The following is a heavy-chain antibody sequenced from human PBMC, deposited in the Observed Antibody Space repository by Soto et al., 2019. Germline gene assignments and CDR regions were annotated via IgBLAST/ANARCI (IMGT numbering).Heavy chain of an antibody. J-gene: IGHJ4*01. D-gene: IGHD6-19*01. CDR2: ISSNGGST. Sequence: EVQLVESGGGLVQPGGSLRLSCAASGFTFSNYVMHWVRQAPGKGLEYVSAISSNGGSTYYANSVKGRFTISRDNSKNTLYLQMGSLRIEDMAVYYCARDLYTDRIAVAVCWGQEPWSPSPQ. CDR1: GFTFSNYV. V-gene: IGHV3-64*01. CDR3: ARDLYTDRIAVAVC.